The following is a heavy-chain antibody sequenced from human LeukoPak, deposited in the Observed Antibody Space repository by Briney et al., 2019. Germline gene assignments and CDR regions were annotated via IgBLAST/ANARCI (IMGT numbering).Heavy chain of an antibody. V-gene: IGHV3-23*01. Sequence: PGGTLRLSCAASGFTFSNYGLSWVRQAPGKGLEWVSDITGSGGSTYYADSVKGRFTISRDNAKNSLYLQMNSLRAEDTAVYYCASPLHSDAFDIWGQGTMVTVSS. CDR3: ASPLHSDAFDI. J-gene: IGHJ3*02. CDR1: GFTFSNYG. CDR2: ITGSGGST.